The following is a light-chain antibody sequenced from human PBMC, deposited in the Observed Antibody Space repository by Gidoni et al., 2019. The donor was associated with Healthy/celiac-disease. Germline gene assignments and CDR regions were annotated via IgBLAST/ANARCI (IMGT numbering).Light chain of an antibody. V-gene: IGKV1-5*01. CDR3: HQYNSYLLT. Sequence: DIQMTQSPSTLAASVGDRVTITCRASQSSSSWLAWYQQKPGKAPKLLIYDASSLESGVPSRFSVSGSGTEFTLTISSLQPYDFATYYCHQYNSYLLTFGGGTKVEIK. CDR2: DAS. J-gene: IGKJ4*01. CDR1: QSSSSW.